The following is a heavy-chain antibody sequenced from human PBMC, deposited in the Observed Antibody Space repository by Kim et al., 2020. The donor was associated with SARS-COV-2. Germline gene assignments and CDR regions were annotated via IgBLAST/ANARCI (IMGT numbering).Heavy chain of an antibody. CDR3: ARGGASDRYGLDV. CDR2: ISAYNAKP. J-gene: IGHJ6*02. V-gene: IGHV1-18*01. Sequence: ASVKVSCKASGYTLTNYGLTWVRQAPGQGLERMGWISAYNAKPNYAQNLQGRVTMTTDTSTSTVYMELWSLKSDDTAVYYCARGGASDRYGLDVWGQGTTVTVSS. CDR1: GYTLTNYG. D-gene: IGHD2-21*02.